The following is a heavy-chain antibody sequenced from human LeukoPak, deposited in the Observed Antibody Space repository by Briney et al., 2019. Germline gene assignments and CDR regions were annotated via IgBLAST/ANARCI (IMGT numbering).Heavy chain of an antibody. D-gene: IGHD3-22*01. J-gene: IGHJ4*02. CDR1: GGSVSSSNYY. Sequence: PSETLSLTCTVSGGSVSSSNYYWGWIRQPPGKGLEFIGNVYYSGTTYYNPSLKSRVTISIYTSNNQFSLKLSSVTAADTAVYYCARDPPYYYDSSGSKTFDYWGQGTLVTVSS. CDR2: VYYSGTT. CDR3: ARDPPYYYDSSGSKTFDY. V-gene: IGHV4-39*07.